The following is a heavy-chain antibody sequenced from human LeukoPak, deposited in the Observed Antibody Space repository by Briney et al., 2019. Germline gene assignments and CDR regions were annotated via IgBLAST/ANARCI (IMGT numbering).Heavy chain of an antibody. CDR2: ISGSSSYI. Sequence: GGSLRLSCAASGFTFSSYSMNWVRQAPGKGLEWVSSISGSSSYIYYADSVKGRFTISRHNAKNSLYLQMNSLRAEDTAVYYCARDQNYYGSGSQNYYYYYYMDVWGKGTTVTVSS. CDR1: GFTFSSYS. D-gene: IGHD3-10*01. J-gene: IGHJ6*03. V-gene: IGHV3-21*01. CDR3: ARDQNYYGSGSQNYYYYYYMDV.